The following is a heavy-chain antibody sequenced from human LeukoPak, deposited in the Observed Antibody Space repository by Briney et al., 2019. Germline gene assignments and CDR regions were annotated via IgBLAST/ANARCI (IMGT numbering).Heavy chain of an antibody. V-gene: IGHV1-2*02. CDR2: INPNTGAT. D-gene: IGHD2-2*01. J-gene: IGHJ3*02. CDR1: GYTFNAYF. CDR3: ARPLVPAADNRAFDI. Sequence: GASVKVSCKASGYTFNAYFMHWVRQAPGQGLEWMGWINPNTGATNYAQKFQGRVTLTRDTSTTTVYMELSSLKSDDTAVYYCARPLVPAADNRAFDIWGQGTMVTVSS.